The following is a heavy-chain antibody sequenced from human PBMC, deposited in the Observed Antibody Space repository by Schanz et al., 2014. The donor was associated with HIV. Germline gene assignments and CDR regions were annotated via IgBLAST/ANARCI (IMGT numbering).Heavy chain of an antibody. J-gene: IGHJ4*02. CDR1: GYSFSDYY. D-gene: IGHD3-22*01. Sequence: QVQLAQSGAEVKKPGASVKVSCKASGYSFSDYYIHWVRQAPGQGIEWMGWINPKTGGTPLARMLQGRVAVTRVTSINPASLEVPRLTSDDTAVFYCARSRYHQFLGYFALWGQGSLVTVSS. CDR2: INPKTGGT. V-gene: IGHV1-2*02. CDR3: ARSRYHQFLGYFAL.